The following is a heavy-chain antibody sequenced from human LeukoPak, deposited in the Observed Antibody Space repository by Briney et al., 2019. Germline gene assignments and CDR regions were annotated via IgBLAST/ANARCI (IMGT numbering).Heavy chain of an antibody. CDR2: ISYDGSNK. CDR3: ARVFGRKRWVYYYYMDV. CDR1: GFTFSSYA. D-gene: IGHD3-10*01. V-gene: IGHV3-30*04. Sequence: GGSLRLSCAASGFTFSSYAMHWVRQAPGKGLEWVAVISYDGSNKYYADSVKGRFTISRDNSKNTLYLQMNSLRAEDTAVYYCARVFGRKRWVYYYYMDVWGKGTTVTVSS. J-gene: IGHJ6*03.